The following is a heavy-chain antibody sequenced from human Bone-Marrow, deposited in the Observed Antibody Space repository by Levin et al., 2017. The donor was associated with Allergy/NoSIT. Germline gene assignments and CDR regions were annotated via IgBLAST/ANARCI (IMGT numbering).Heavy chain of an antibody. CDR2: IKGDGSDE. D-gene: IGHD6-19*01. CDR3: ARGSGWIFDN. J-gene: IGHJ4*02. Sequence: QAGGSLRLSCAAFEFTFTSYWMTWVRQAPGKGLEWVAIIKGDGSDESYLDSVKGRFTISRDNDKSLLSLQMNSLRAEDTAIYYCARGSGWIFDNWGQGTLVTVSS. V-gene: IGHV3-7*01. CDR1: EFTFTSYW.